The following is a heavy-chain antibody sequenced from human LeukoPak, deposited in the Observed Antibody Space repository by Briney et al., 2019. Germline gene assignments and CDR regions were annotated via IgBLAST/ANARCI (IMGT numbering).Heavy chain of an antibody. CDR1: GFTFDDYA. V-gene: IGHV3-9*01. CDR3: TKDLAIVGATGFDY. D-gene: IGHD1-26*01. J-gene: IGHJ4*02. CDR2: ISWNSGTI. Sequence: GGSLRLSCAASGFTFDDYAMHWVRQGPGKGLEWVSGISWNSGTIGCAVSVKGRFTISRDNAKNSLYLQMNSLRAEDTALYYCTKDLAIVGATGFDYWGQGTLVTVSS.